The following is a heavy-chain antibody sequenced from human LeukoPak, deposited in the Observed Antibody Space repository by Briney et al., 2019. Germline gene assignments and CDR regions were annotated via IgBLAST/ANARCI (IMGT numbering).Heavy chain of an antibody. V-gene: IGHV3-23*01. J-gene: IGHJ4*02. CDR2: TTHSGITT. CDR3: AKDGWFGEPGLFDY. Sequence: PGGSLRLSCTASGFSFTDFDMNWVRQAPGKGLEWVSHTTHSGITTHYADSVKGRFTISRDNSKSTLYLQMNSLRAEDTAVYYCAKDGWFGEPGLFDYWGQGTLVSVSS. CDR1: GFSFTDFD. D-gene: IGHD3-10*01.